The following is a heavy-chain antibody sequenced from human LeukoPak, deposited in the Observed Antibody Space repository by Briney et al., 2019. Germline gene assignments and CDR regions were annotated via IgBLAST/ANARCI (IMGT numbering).Heavy chain of an antibody. CDR2: ISAYNGNT. CDR1: GYTFTNYG. D-gene: IGHD3-22*01. Sequence: ASVKVSCKTSGYTFTNYGISWVRQAPGQGPEWMGWISAYNGNTNYAHKIQGRVTMTTDTSTTTAYMELRSLRSEDTAVYYCAGGGAYDSSGYYRFDYWGQGTLVTVSS. J-gene: IGHJ4*02. CDR3: AGGGAYDSSGYYRFDY. V-gene: IGHV1-18*01.